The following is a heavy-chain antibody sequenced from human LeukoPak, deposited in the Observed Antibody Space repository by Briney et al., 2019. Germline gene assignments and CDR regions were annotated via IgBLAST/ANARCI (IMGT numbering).Heavy chain of an antibody. V-gene: IGHV3-64*01. D-gene: IGHD4-23*01. CDR2: ITSNGGTT. J-gene: IGHJ4*02. Sequence: GGSPRLSCAASGFTFSSYSMVWVRQAPGKGLEYVSGITSNGGTTYYGNSVKGRFTISRDNSKDTLYLQMGSLRTEDMAVYYCARGIRWASDYWGQGTPVTVAS. CDR3: ARGIRWASDY. CDR1: GFTFSSYS.